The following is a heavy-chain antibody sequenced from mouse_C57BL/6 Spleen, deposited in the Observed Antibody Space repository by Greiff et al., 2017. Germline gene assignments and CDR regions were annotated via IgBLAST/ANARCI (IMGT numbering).Heavy chain of an antibody. CDR1: GYTFTSYW. CDR3: ARRWGDYWYFDG. Sequence: VQLLQSGAELVKPGTSVKLSCKASGYTFTSYWMHWVQQRPGQGLEWIGVIDPSDSYTNYNEKFKGKATLTVDKSSSTAYMQLSSLTSEDSAVYYCARRWGDYWYFDGWGTGTTVTVSS. J-gene: IGHJ1*03. CDR2: IDPSDSYT. D-gene: IGHD2-13*01. V-gene: IGHV1-59*01.